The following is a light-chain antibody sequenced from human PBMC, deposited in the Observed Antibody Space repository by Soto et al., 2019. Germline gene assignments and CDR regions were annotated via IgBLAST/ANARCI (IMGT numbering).Light chain of an antibody. CDR1: SGDVGGYNY. Sequence: QSALTQPASVSGSPVQSVTISCAGTSGDVGGYNYVSWYQQHPGKAPKLMIHAVTNRPSGVSNRFSGSKSGNTASLTISSLQAEDEADYYCCSYTGASTYVFGTGTKVTVL. CDR2: AVT. J-gene: IGLJ1*01. CDR3: CSYTGASTYV. V-gene: IGLV2-14*01.